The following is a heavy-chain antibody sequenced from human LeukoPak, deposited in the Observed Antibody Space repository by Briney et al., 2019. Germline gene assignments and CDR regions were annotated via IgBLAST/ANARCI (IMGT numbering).Heavy chain of an antibody. J-gene: IGHJ6*02. V-gene: IGHV3-23*01. D-gene: IGHD3-22*01. CDR3: AKSTYDNYGMDV. Sequence: GGSLRLSCAASRFTFSTYAMSWVRQAPGKGLEWVSGLSGSGFNTYYADSVKGRFTISRDNSDNTLYLQMNSLRAEDTAVYYCAKSTYDNYGMDVWGQGTTVTVSS. CDR1: RFTFSTYA. CDR2: LSGSGFNT.